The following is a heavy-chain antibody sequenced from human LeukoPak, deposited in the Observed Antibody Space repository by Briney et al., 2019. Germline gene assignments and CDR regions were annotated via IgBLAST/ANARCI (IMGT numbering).Heavy chain of an antibody. CDR3: ARSSFWGGELDL. J-gene: IGHJ5*02. D-gene: IGHD3-3*01. Sequence: GESLRISCQGSGYHFSHFWIGWVRQMPVKGLEWMGVIYPGDSATRYSPSFRGQVTISADKSVHTAYLQWSSLEASDAAIYFCARSSFWGGELDLWGQGTLVTVSS. CDR2: IYPGDSAT. CDR1: GYHFSHFW. V-gene: IGHV5-51*01.